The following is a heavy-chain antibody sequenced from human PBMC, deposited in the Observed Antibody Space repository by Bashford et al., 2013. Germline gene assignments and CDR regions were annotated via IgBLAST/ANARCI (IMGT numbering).Heavy chain of an antibody. CDR1: GGSFSGYY. D-gene: IGHD2-15*01. J-gene: IGHJ1*01. CDR2: INHSGST. V-gene: IGHV4-34*01. Sequence: SSETLSLTCAVYGGSFSGYYWSWIRQPPGKGLEWIGEINHSGSTNYNPSLKSRVTISVDTSKNQFSLNLRSATAADTAVYYCARAVRWPSDGFDSWGQGTLVTVSS. CDR3: ARAVRWPSDGFDS.